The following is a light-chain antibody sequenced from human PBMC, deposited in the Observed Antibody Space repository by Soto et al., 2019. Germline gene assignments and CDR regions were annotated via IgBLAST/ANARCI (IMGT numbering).Light chain of an antibody. CDR3: SSDTSSSTLVV. CDR1: SSDVGGLNF. Sequence: QSVLTQPASVSGSPGQSITISCTGTSSDVGGLNFVAWYQQHPGKAPKLMIYDVGNRPSGVSNRFSGSKSGNTASLTISGLQAEDEADYYCSSDTSSSTLVVFGGGTKRTVL. J-gene: IGLJ2*01. CDR2: DVG. V-gene: IGLV2-14*01.